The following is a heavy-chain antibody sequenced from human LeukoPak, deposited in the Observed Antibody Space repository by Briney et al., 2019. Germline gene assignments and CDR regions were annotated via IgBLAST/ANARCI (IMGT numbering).Heavy chain of an antibody. J-gene: IGHJ4*01. Sequence: PGGSLRLSCAASGFTFNDYAMHWVRQAPGKGLEWVSGIGWNSHIIGYEDSVKGRFTISRDNARNSLSLQMNSLRSEDTAFYYCAKDRDSSGFAPYFDYWGHGILVTVSS. V-gene: IGHV3-9*01. CDR3: AKDRDSSGFAPYFDY. CDR2: IGWNSHII. CDR1: GFTFNDYA. D-gene: IGHD3-22*01.